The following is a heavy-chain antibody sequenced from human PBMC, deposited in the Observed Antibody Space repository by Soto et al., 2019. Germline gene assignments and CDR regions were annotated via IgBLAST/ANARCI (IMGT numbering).Heavy chain of an antibody. J-gene: IGHJ4*02. CDR1: GGSISSGGYY. D-gene: IGHD2-8*01. V-gene: IGHV4-31*03. CDR2: IYYSGST. CDR3: AREGYCTNGVCYIDY. Sequence: ASETLSLTCTVSGGSISSGGYYWSWIRQHPGKGLEWIGYIYYSGSTYYNPSLKSRVTISVDTSKNQFSLKLSSVTAADTAVYYCAREGYCTNGVCYIDYWGQGTLVTVSS.